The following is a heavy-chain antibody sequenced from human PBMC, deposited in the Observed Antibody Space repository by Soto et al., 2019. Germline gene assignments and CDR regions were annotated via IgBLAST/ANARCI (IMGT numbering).Heavy chain of an antibody. CDR3: ARDVAVAGLTTHENNWFDP. D-gene: IGHD6-19*01. CDR2: IYYSGST. V-gene: IGHV4-59*01. Sequence: SETLSLTCTVSGGSISSYYWSWIRQPPGKGLKWIGYIYYSGSTNYNPSLKSRVTISVDTSKNQFSLKLSSVTAADTAVYYCARDVAVAGLTTHENNWFDPWGQGTLVTVSS. CDR1: GGSISSYY. J-gene: IGHJ5*02.